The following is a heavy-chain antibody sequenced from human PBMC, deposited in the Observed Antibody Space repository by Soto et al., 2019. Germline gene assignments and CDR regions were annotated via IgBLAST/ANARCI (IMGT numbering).Heavy chain of an antibody. D-gene: IGHD3-10*01. CDR2: ISAYNGNT. CDR3: ARDWERWFGDWGYYSMDV. V-gene: IGHV1-18*04. Sequence: QVQLVQSGAEVKKPGASVKVSCKASGYTFTSYGISWVRQAPGQGLEWMGWISAYNGNTNYAQKLQGRVTMTTDTSTSTTYMELRSLRSEDTAVYYCARDWERWFGDWGYYSMDVWGQGTTVTVSS. CDR1: GYTFTSYG. J-gene: IGHJ6*02.